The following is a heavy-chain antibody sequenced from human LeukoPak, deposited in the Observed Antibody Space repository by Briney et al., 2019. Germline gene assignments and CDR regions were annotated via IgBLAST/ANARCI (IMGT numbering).Heavy chain of an antibody. D-gene: IGHD3-10*01. CDR3: AKQEGNSITMVRGVFDY. Sequence: SGGSLRLSCAASGFTFSSYAMSWVRQAPGKGLEWVSAISGSGGSTYYADSVKGRFTISRDNSKTTLYLQMNSLRAEDTAVYYCAKQEGNSITMVRGVFDYWGQGTLVTVSS. J-gene: IGHJ4*02. V-gene: IGHV3-23*01. CDR1: GFTFSSYA. CDR2: ISGSGGST.